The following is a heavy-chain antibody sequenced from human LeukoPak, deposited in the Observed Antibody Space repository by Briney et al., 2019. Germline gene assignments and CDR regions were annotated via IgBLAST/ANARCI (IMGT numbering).Heavy chain of an antibody. V-gene: IGHV4-61*02. D-gene: IGHD3-9*01. Sequence: PSQTLSLTCTVSGGSISSGSYYWSWVRQPAGKGLEWIGRIYTSGSTNYNPSLKSRVTISVDTSKNQFSLKLSSVTAADTAVYYCARGTKLRYFKGGAFDIWGQGTMVTVSS. J-gene: IGHJ3*02. CDR3: ARGTKLRYFKGGAFDI. CDR2: IYTSGST. CDR1: GGSISSGSYY.